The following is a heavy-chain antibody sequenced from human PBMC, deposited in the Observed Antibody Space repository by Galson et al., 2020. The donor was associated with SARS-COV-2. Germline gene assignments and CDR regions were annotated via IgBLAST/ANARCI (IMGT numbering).Heavy chain of an antibody. D-gene: IGHD6-19*01. CDR3: ARIDSSGCRGNY. Sequence: ESGPTLVTPTQTLTLTCTFSGFSLTTSGMCVHWIRQPPGTALEWLARIDWDGDKYYSTSLKTRLTISKDTSKNQVVLTMTDMDPVDTATYYCARIDSSGCRGNYWGQGTPVTVSS. V-gene: IGHV2-70*11. CDR2: IDWDGDK. J-gene: IGHJ4*02. CDR1: GFSLTTSGMC.